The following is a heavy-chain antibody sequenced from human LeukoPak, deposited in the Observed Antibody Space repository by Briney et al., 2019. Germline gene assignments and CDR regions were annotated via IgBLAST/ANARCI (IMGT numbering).Heavy chain of an antibody. CDR2: ISGSGGST. V-gene: IGHV3-23*01. D-gene: IGHD2-8*01. CDR1: GFTFNTYA. J-gene: IGHJ1*01. Sequence: PGGSLRLSCAASGFTFNTYAMSWVRQAPGKGLEWVSSISGSGGSTYYADSVKGRFTISRDNSKNTLHLQMNSLRAEDTAVYYCAKDLPNPGTSRHFQYWGQGTLVTVSS. CDR3: AKDLPNPGTSRHFQY.